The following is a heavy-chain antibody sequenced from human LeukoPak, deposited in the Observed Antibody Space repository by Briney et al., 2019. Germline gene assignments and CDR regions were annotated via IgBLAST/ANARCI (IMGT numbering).Heavy chain of an antibody. V-gene: IGHV3-21*01. D-gene: IGHD6-13*01. CDR2: ISSSSSYI. J-gene: IGHJ4*02. CDR1: GFTFSSSW. CDR3: ARIAHSSSWTPFDY. Sequence: PGGSLRLSCAASGFTFSSSWMHWVRQAPGKGLEWVSSISSSSSYIYYADSVKGRFTISRDNAKNSLYLQMNSLRAEDTAVYYCARIAHSSSWTPFDYWGQGTLVTVSS.